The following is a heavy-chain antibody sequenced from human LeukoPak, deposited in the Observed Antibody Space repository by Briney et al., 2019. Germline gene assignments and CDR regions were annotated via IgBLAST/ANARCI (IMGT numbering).Heavy chain of an antibody. J-gene: IGHJ4*02. CDR3: ARTVFWGEVRY. Sequence: PGGSLRLSCAASGFTFDDYAMHWVRQAPGKGLEWVSGISWNSGSIGYADSVKGRFTISRDNAKNSLYLQMNSLRAEDTAVYYCARTVFWGEVRYWGQGTLVTVSS. V-gene: IGHV3-9*01. CDR2: ISWNSGSI. CDR1: GFTFDDYA. D-gene: IGHD7-27*01.